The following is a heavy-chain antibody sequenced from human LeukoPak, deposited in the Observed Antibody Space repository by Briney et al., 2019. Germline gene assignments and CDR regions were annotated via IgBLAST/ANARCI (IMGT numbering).Heavy chain of an antibody. CDR3: ARGRRGSSTPFDY. Sequence: SETLSLTCTVSGGSISSYYWIWLRHPAGNALELLGRIYTSGSTNYNPSLKSRVTISVDTSKNQFSLKLSSVTAADTAVYYCARGRRGSSTPFDYWGQGTLVTVSS. J-gene: IGHJ4*02. CDR2: IYTSGST. D-gene: IGHD6-6*01. V-gene: IGHV4-4*07. CDR1: GGSISSYY.